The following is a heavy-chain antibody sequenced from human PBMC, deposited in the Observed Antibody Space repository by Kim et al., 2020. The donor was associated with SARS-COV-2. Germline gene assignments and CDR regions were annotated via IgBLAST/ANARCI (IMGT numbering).Heavy chain of an antibody. Sequence: ADSAQSRFSISRANSKHTLYLQMNSLGAENTAVYYCAKRAGSSYSYFDSWGQGTLVTVSS. D-gene: IGHD3-22*01. CDR3: AKRAGSSYSYFDS. J-gene: IGHJ4*02. V-gene: IGHV3-23*01.